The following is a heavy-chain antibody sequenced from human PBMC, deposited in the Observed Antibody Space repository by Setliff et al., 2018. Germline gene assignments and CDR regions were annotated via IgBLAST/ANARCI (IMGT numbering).Heavy chain of an antibody. J-gene: IGHJ4*02. Sequence: GGSLRLSCTASGFTLSDYSMNWVRQTPGKGLEWVSSMSPTSGYICYADSVRGRFTVSRDNAKSSLYLQMNSLSAEDTAVYYCATDSMVQGAPFYFDNGGQGTLVTVSS. CDR2: MSPTSGYI. V-gene: IGHV3-21*06. CDR3: ATDSMVQGAPFYFDN. D-gene: IGHD3-10*01. CDR1: GFTLSDYS.